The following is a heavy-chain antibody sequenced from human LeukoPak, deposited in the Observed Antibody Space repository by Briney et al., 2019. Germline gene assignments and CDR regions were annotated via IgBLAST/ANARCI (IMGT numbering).Heavy chain of an antibody. D-gene: IGHD4-17*01. Sequence: GGSLRLSCAASGFTFSSYGMHWVRQAPGKGLEWVADIWYDGSNKYYADSVKGRFTISRDNSKNTLYLQMNSLRAEDTAVYYCARDQWATVVTRTDQGDYGMDVWGQGTTVTVSS. CDR1: GFTFSSYG. J-gene: IGHJ6*02. V-gene: IGHV3-33*08. CDR3: ARDQWATVVTRTDQGDYGMDV. CDR2: IWYDGSNK.